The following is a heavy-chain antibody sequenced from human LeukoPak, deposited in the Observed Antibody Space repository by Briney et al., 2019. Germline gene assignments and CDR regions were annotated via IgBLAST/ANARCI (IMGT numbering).Heavy chain of an antibody. J-gene: IGHJ4*02. CDR2: IIPILGIA. Sequence: SVKVSCKASGGTFSSYAIRWVRQAPGQGLEWMGRIIPILGIANYAQKFQGRVTITADKSTSTAYMELSSLRSEDTAVYYCARSVPAAPFDYWGQGTLVTVSS. V-gene: IGHV1-69*04. CDR3: ARSVPAAPFDY. CDR1: GGTFSSYA. D-gene: IGHD2-2*01.